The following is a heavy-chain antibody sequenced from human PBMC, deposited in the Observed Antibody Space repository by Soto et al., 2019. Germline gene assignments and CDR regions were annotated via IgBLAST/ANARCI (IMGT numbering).Heavy chain of an antibody. CDR1: GYSFTSYW. CDR3: ARLGYYDFWSGLHYGMDV. V-gene: IGHV5-51*01. Sequence: GESLKISCKGSGYSFTSYWIGWVRQMPGKGLEWVGIIYPGDSDTRYSPSFQGPVTITADKSISTAYLQWSSLKDSDTAMYYCARLGYYDFWSGLHYGMDVWGQGTTVTVSS. J-gene: IGHJ6*02. D-gene: IGHD3-3*01. CDR2: IYPGDSDT.